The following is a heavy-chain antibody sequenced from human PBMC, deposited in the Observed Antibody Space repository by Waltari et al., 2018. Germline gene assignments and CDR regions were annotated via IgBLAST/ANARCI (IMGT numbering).Heavy chain of an antibody. CDR2: IYYSGST. D-gene: IGHD6-13*01. Sequence: QLQLQESGPGLVKPSETLSLTCAVSGGSISSTNYYWDWIRQPPGKGLEWSGSIYYSGSTYYNPSLKSRVTISVDTSKNHFSLKLGSVTAADTSLYYCARHSAYAGTGYYYGMDVWGQGTTVTVSS. J-gene: IGHJ6*02. CDR3: ARHSAYAGTGYYYGMDV. V-gene: IGHV4-39*01. CDR1: GGSISSTNYY.